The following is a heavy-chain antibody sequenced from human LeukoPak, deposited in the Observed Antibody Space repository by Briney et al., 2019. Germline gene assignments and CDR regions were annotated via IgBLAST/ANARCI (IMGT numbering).Heavy chain of an antibody. CDR1: GDSVSSNSAA. J-gene: IGHJ3*02. CDR2: TYYRSKWYN. CDR3: ARGGWQGCSSTSCGAFDI. V-gene: IGHV6-1*01. Sequence: SQTLSLTCAISGDSVSSNSAAWNWIRQSPSRGLEWLGRTYYRSKWYNDYAVSVKSRITINPDTSKNQFSLQLNSVTPEDTAVYYCARGGWQGCSSTSCGAFDIWGQGTMVTVSS. D-gene: IGHD2-2*01.